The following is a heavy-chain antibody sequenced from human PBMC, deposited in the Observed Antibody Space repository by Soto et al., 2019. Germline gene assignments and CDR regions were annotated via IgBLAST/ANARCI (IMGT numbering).Heavy chain of an antibody. Sequence: EVQLVESGGTLVQPGGSLRLSCAASGFTFSRFWMHWVRQAPGKGLEWVSRASPDGTSTSYADSVKGRFTISRDNAKNTLFMQMNSLIAEDTAVYYCTRHGSGDYFLFDPWGQGTLVTVSS. CDR1: GFTFSRFW. V-gene: IGHV3-74*01. CDR2: ASPDGTST. D-gene: IGHD4-17*01. CDR3: TRHGSGDYFLFDP. J-gene: IGHJ5*02.